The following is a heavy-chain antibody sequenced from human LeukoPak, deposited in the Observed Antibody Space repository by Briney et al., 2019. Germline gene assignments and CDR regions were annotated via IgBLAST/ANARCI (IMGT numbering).Heavy chain of an antibody. D-gene: IGHD1-1*01. Sequence: PGGSLRLSCAASGFTFSSYAVSWVRQAPGKGLEWVSAISGSGGSTYYADSVKGRFTISRDNSKNTLYLQMNSLRAEDTAVYYCAKATDDPFGYFDYWGQGTLVTVSS. CDR2: ISGSGGST. CDR1: GFTFSSYA. CDR3: AKATDDPFGYFDY. V-gene: IGHV3-23*01. J-gene: IGHJ4*02.